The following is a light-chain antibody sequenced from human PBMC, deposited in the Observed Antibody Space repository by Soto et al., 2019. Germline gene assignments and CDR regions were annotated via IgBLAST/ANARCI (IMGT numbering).Light chain of an antibody. CDR3: QQRSNWPLT. V-gene: IGKV3-11*01. J-gene: IGKJ4*01. CDR1: QSVSSY. Sequence: EIVLTQSPGTLSLSPGERATLSCRASQSVSSYLAWYQQKPGQSPRLLIYDASNRATGIPARFSGSGSGTDFTLTINSLEPEDFAVYYCQQRSNWPLTFGGGTK. CDR2: DAS.